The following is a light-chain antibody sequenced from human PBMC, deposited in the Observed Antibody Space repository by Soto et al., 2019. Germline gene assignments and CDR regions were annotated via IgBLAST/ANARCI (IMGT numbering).Light chain of an antibody. J-gene: IGKJ1*01. CDR1: QSISSD. CDR3: QQYNSYSSWT. CDR2: GAS. V-gene: IGKV1-5*01. Sequence: DIKMTQSPFSLSASVGDRVTITCRTSQSISSDLNWYQQKTGRAPKLLIYGASTLQSGVPSRFSGSESGTEFILTISSLQTDDFATYYCQQYNSYSSWTFGQGTKVDIK.